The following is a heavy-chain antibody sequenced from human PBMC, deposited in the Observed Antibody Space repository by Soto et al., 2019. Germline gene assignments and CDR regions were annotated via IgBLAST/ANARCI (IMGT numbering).Heavy chain of an antibody. V-gene: IGHV1-69*02. CDR2: IIPILGIA. CDR3: ARASRPNDAFAI. J-gene: IGHJ3*02. Sequence: VQLVQSGAEVKKPGSSVKVSCKASGGTFSSYTISWVRQAPGQGLEWMGRIIPILGIANYAQKFQGRVTITADKSTSTAYMELSSLRSEDTAVYYCARASRPNDAFAIWGQGTMVTVSS. CDR1: GGTFSSYT.